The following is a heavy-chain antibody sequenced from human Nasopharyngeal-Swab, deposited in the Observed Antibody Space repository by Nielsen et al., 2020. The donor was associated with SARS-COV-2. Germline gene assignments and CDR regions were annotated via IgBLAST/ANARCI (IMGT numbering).Heavy chain of an antibody. CDR3: ARVDRPGITMVRGVIITPTSYYYYYMDV. CDR2: INHSGST. V-gene: IGHV4-34*01. J-gene: IGHJ6*03. Sequence: SETLSLTCAVYGGSFSGYYWSWIRQPPGKGLEWIGEINHSGSTNYNPSLKSRVTISVDTSKNQFSLKLSSVTAADTAVYYCARVDRPGITMVRGVIITPTSYYYYYMDVWGKGTTDTVSS. D-gene: IGHD3-10*01. CDR1: GGSFSGYY.